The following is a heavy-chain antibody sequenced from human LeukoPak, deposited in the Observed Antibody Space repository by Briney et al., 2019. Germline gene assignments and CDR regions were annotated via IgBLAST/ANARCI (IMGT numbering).Heavy chain of an antibody. CDR3: ARNVGWYSHDT. CDR1: GDSLSAHY. Sequence: ASETLSLTCTVSGDSLSAHYWSWIRQPPGKGLEWIGYIYGSGSTHYDPSFRSRATISEDTSKNQFSLQLTSVTAADTAVYYCARNVGWYSHDTWGQGTLVTVSP. D-gene: IGHD6-19*01. V-gene: IGHV4-59*08. CDR2: IYGSGST. J-gene: IGHJ5*02.